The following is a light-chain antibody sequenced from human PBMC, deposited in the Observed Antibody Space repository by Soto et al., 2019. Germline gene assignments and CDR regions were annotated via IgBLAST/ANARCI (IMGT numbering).Light chain of an antibody. CDR3: CSYAGRYLSYV. CDR2: DVS. V-gene: IGLV2-11*01. Sequence: QSVLTQPRSVAGSPGQPVTISCSGTSSDVGGYNYFSWYQQHPGKDAKLMIYDVSKRHSGVPDRFSDSKSGNTAYLTISGLQAEDEADSYCCSYAGRYLSYVFGTGTKLTVL. CDR1: SSDVGGYNY. J-gene: IGLJ1*01.